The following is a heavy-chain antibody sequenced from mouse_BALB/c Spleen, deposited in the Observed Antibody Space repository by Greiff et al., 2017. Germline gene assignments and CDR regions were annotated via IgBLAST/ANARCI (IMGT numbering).Heavy chain of an antibody. Sequence: EVQGVESGGGLVQPGGSRKLSCAASGFTFSSFGMHWVRQAPEKGLEWVAYISSGSSTIYYADTVKGRFTISRDNPKNTLFLQMTSLRSEDTAMYYCARSGPLWYFDVWGAGTTVTVSS. CDR2: ISSGSSTI. D-gene: IGHD3-1*01. V-gene: IGHV5-17*02. J-gene: IGHJ1*01. CDR3: ARSGPLWYFDV. CDR1: GFTFSSFG.